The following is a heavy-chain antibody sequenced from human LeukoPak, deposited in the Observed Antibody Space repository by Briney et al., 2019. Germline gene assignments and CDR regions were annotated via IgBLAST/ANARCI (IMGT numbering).Heavy chain of an antibody. CDR2: INPIGGST. J-gene: IGHJ2*01. D-gene: IGHD6-19*01. Sequence: GASVKVSCKASGYTFTSYYMHWVRQAPGQGLEWMGIINPIGGSTSYAQKFQGRVTITRDTSTRTVYMELSSLTSEDTAVYYCARPLRPSSSGWNWYFDLWGRGTLVTVSS. CDR3: ARPLRPSSSGWNWYFDL. CDR1: GYTFTSYY. V-gene: IGHV1-46*01.